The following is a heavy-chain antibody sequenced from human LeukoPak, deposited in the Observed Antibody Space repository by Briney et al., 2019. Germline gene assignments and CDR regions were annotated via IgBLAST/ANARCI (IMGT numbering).Heavy chain of an antibody. CDR3: ARDAVVGATRGGDFDY. CDR2: VWYDGINK. CDR1: RFTFSRYG. D-gene: IGHD1-26*01. V-gene: IGHV3-33*01. J-gene: IGHJ4*02. Sequence: GGSLRLSCAASRFTFSRYGMHWVRQAPGKGLEWVAVVWYDGINKFYADSVKGRFTISRDNSNNTLYLQMDSLRIEDTAVYYCARDAVVGATRGGDFDYWGQGTLVTVSS.